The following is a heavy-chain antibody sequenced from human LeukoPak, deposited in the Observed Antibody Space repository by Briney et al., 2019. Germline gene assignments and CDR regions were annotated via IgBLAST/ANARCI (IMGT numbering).Heavy chain of an antibody. J-gene: IGHJ6*02. Sequence: SDTLSLTCTVSGGSMSSYYWSWIRQPPGKGLEWIGYIYYSGSTNYNPSLKSRVTISVDTSKNQFSLKLSSVTAADTAVYYCARQYCSSTSCYDYYYYGMDVWGQGTTVTVSS. V-gene: IGHV4-59*08. D-gene: IGHD2-2*01. CDR1: GGSMSSYY. CDR3: ARQYCSSTSCYDYYYYGMDV. CDR2: IYYSGST.